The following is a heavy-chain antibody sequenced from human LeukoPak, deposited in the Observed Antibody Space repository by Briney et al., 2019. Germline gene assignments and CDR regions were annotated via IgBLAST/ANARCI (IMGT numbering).Heavy chain of an antibody. Sequence: GESLKISCQVSGYSFTNYWIGWVRQMPGKGLEWMGIIYPGDSDTRYSPSFQGQVTISADKSISTAYLQWSSLKASDTAMYYCAAERHYDSSGYYSYFDYWGQGTLVTVSS. CDR3: AAERHYDSSGYYSYFDY. J-gene: IGHJ4*02. D-gene: IGHD3-22*01. V-gene: IGHV5-51*01. CDR2: IYPGDSDT. CDR1: GYSFTNYW.